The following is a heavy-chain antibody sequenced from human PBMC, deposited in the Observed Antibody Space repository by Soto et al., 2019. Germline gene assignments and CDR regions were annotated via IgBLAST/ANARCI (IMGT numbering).Heavy chain of an antibody. CDR3: ARSIVVVTALDY. D-gene: IGHD2-21*02. Sequence: GASVKVSCKASGYTFTSTWMHWVRQAPGQGLEWMGIINPYGGAATYAEKFQGRVTMTRDTSTATDYMELSSLRSEDTAMYYCARSIVVVTALDYWGQGTLVTVSS. J-gene: IGHJ4*02. V-gene: IGHV1-46*01. CDR2: INPYGGAA. CDR1: GYTFTSTW.